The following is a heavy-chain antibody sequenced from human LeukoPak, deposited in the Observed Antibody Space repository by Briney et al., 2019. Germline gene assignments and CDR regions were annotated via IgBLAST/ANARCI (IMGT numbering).Heavy chain of an antibody. CDR3: AKAPLARATYSYYYYMGV. CDR2: IKQDGSEK. J-gene: IGHJ6*03. CDR1: GFTFSSYW. Sequence: GGSLRLSCAASGFTFSSYWMRWVRQALGKGLEWVANIKQDGSEKYYADSVKGRFTISRDNSKNTLYLQMNSLRAEVTAVYYCAKAPLARATYSYYYYMGVWGKRTTVTVSS. D-gene: IGHD2-21*01. V-gene: IGHV3-7*01.